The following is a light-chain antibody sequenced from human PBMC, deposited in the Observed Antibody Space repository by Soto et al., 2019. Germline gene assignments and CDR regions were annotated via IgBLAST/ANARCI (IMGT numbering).Light chain of an antibody. V-gene: IGLV2-14*03. CDR1: SSDVGGYNY. Sequence: QSALTQPASVSGSPGQSITISCTGTSSDVGGYNYVSWYQSHPGEAPKLIIYDVSNRPSGVSDRFSGSKSGNTASLTISGLQAEDEADYSCSSYTSSISYVFGTGTKVTVL. CDR3: SSYTSSISYV. J-gene: IGLJ1*01. CDR2: DVS.